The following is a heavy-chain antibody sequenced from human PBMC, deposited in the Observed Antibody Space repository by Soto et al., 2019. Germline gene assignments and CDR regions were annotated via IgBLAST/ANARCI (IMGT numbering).Heavy chain of an antibody. CDR1: GGTFSSYA. J-gene: IGHJ6*02. V-gene: IGHV1-69*06. CDR2: IIPIFGTA. D-gene: IGHD2-2*01. Sequence: QVQLVQSGAEVKKPGSSVKVSCKASGGTFSSYAISWVRQAPGQGLEWMGGIIPIFGTANYAQKFQGRVTITEDKSTSTAYMELSSLRSEDTAVYYCARDFLGYCSSTSCFSQPYYYYGMDVWGQGTTVTVSS. CDR3: ARDFLGYCSSTSCFSQPYYYYGMDV.